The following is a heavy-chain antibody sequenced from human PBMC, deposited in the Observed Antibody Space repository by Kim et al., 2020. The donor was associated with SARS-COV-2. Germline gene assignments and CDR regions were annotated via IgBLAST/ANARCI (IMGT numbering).Heavy chain of an antibody. CDR2: INAGNGNT. J-gene: IGHJ6*02. D-gene: IGHD3-10*01. V-gene: IGHV1-3*01. Sequence: ASVKVSCKASGYAFTSYAMHWVRQAPGQRLEWMGWINAGNGNTKYSQKFQGRVTITRDTSASTAYMELSSLRSGDTAVYYCAVDYYYGSGRSYYYYGMDVWGQGTTVTVSS. CDR1: GYAFTSYA. CDR3: AVDYYYGSGRSYYYYGMDV.